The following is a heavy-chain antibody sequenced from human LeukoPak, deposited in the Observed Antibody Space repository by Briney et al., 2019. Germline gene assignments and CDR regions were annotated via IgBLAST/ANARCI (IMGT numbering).Heavy chain of an antibody. J-gene: IGHJ6*03. CDR1: GGSFSGYY. V-gene: IGHV4-34*01. CDR2: INHSGRT. CDR3: ARGLGGAPGLDYYYYMDV. Sequence: SETLSLTCAVYGGSFSGYYWSWIRQPPGKGLEWIGEINHSGRTNYNPSLKSRVTISVDTSKNQFSLKLSSVTAADTAVYYCARGLGGAPGLDYYYYMDVWGKGTTVTVSS. D-gene: IGHD3-16*01.